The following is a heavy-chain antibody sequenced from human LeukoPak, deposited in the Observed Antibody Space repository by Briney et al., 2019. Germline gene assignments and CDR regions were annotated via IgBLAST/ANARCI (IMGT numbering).Heavy chain of an antibody. J-gene: IGHJ6*03. CDR1: GFTFSSYW. V-gene: IGHV3-7*01. CDR2: VKQDGNEK. D-gene: IGHD6-13*01. Sequence: GGSLRLSCAVSGFTFSSYWMSWVRQAPGKGLEWVASVKQDGNEKYYVDSVKGRFTISRDNAKNSLFLQMSSLRAEDTAVYYCARALAAAGKDYYYYMDVWGKGTTVTVSS. CDR3: ARALAAAGKDYYYYMDV.